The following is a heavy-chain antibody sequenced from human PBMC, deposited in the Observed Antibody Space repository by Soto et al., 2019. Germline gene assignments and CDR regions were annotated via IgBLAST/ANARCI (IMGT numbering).Heavy chain of an antibody. CDR1: GFTFSSYG. Sequence: GGSLRLSCAASGFTFSSYGMHWVRQAPGKGLEWVAVIWYDGSNKYYADSVKGRFTISRDNSKNTLYLQMNSLRAEDTAVYYCARDTVKLQYGALAYWGQGTLVTVSS. CDR2: IWYDGSNK. V-gene: IGHV3-33*01. CDR3: ARDTVKLQYGALAY. D-gene: IGHD4-17*01. J-gene: IGHJ4*02.